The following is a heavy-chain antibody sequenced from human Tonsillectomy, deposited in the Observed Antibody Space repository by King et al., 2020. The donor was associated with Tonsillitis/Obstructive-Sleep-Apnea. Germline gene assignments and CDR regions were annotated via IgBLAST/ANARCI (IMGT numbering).Heavy chain of an antibody. J-gene: IGHJ6*03. CDR3: AWGAAASSCYMDV. Sequence: QLQESGPGLVKPSETLSLTCTVSGGSISSYYWSWIRQPPGKGLEWIGYIYYSGSTNYNPSLKSRVTISVDTSKNQFSLKLSSVTAADTAVYYCAWGAAASSCYMDVWGEGTTVTVSS. CDR1: GGSISSYY. V-gene: IGHV4-59*08. D-gene: IGHD2-2*01. CDR2: IYYSGST.